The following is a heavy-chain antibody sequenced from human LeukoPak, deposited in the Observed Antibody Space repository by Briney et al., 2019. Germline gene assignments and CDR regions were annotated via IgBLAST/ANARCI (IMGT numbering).Heavy chain of an antibody. J-gene: IGHJ4*02. V-gene: IGHV4-34*12. Sequence: SETLSLTCAVYGGSFSGYYWSCIRHPPGKGLGWMGEFILSVITNYNPSLKSRVTISVDTSKNQFSLKLSSVTAADTAVYYCARVSSRRFPPAFYYDRRNYFDYWGQGTLVTVSS. CDR2: FILSVIT. CDR3: ARVSSRRFPPAFYYDRRNYFDY. D-gene: IGHD3-22*01. CDR1: GGSFSGYY.